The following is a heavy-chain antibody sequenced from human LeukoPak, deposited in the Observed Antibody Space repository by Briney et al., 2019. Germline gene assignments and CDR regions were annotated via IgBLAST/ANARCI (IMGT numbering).Heavy chain of an antibody. D-gene: IGHD6-13*01. CDR1: GDSISFYY. CDR2: IYYSGTT. V-gene: IGHV4-59*01. Sequence: PSETLSLTCSVSGDSISFYYWHWIRQPPGKGLEWIGYIYYSGTTNYNPSLKSRVTISVDTSKNQFSLKLRSVTAADTAVYYCARGVYIAAAQYGYWGQGTLVTVSS. J-gene: IGHJ4*02. CDR3: ARGVYIAAAQYGY.